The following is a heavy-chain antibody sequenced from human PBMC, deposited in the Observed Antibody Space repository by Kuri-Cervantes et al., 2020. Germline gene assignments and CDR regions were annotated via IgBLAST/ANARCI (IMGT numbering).Heavy chain of an antibody. V-gene: IGHV3-33*01. J-gene: IGHJ6*02. Sequence: GGSLRLSCAASGFTFSSCGMHWVRQAPGKGLEWVAVIWYDGSNKYYADSVKGRFTISRDNAKNSLYLQMNSLRAEDTAVYYCARDFGDNWNYFAYYGMDVWGQGTTVTVSS. CDR3: ARDFGDNWNYFAYYGMDV. CDR2: IWYDGSNK. CDR1: GFTFSSCG. D-gene: IGHD1-7*01.